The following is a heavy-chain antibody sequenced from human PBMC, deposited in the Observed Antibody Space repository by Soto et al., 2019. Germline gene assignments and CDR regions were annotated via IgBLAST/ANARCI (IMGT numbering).Heavy chain of an antibody. CDR1: GFTFNNYW. V-gene: IGHV3-74*01. CDR2: MNSDGSTI. J-gene: IGHJ4*02. CDR3: TRSQQNVDSAMGDY. Sequence: AGGSLRLSCAASGFTFNNYWMHWVRQAPGKGLVWVAHMNSDGSTIRYADSVRGRFTISSDSAKNTLYLQMNSLTAEDTAVYYCTRSQQNVDSAMGDYWGQGTLVTVSS. D-gene: IGHD5-18*01.